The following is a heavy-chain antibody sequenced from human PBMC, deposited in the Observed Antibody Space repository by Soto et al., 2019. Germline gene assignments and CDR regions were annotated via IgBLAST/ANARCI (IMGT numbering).Heavy chain of an antibody. D-gene: IGHD5-18*01. CDR1: GFTFSDYY. CDR3: ARDQGIQLWLRGA. V-gene: IGHV3-11*05. Sequence: QVQLVESGGGLVKPEGSLRLSCAASGFTFSDYYMSWIRQAPGKGLEWVSYISSSSSYTNYADSVKGRFTISRDNAKNSLYLQMNSLRAEDTAVYYCARDQGIQLWLRGAWGQGTLVTVSS. J-gene: IGHJ5*02. CDR2: ISSSSSYT.